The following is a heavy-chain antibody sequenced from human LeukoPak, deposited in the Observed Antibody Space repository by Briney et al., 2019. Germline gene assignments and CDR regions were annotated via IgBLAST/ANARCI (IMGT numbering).Heavy chain of an antibody. Sequence: PSETLSLTCTVSGYSISSGYYWGWIRQPPGKGLEWIGNIYHSGYTYYNPSLKSRVTISVDTSKNQFSLKLSSVTAADTAVYYCARLTGYSSESWFDPWGQGTLVTVSS. CDR1: GYSISSGYY. D-gene: IGHD3-9*01. J-gene: IGHJ5*02. CDR3: ARLTGYSSESWFDP. V-gene: IGHV4-38-2*02. CDR2: IYHSGYT.